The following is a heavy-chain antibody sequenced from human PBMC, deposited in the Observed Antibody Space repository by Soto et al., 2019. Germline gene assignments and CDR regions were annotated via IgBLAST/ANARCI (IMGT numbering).Heavy chain of an antibody. V-gene: IGHV1-24*01. D-gene: IGHD1-26*01. CDR2: FDPEDGET. CDR1: GYTLTELS. CDR3: ATDQGARAPYYYYGMDV. J-gene: IGHJ6*02. Sequence: VKVSCKVSGYTLTELSMHWVRQAPGKGLEWMGGFDPEDGETIYAQKFQGRVTMTEDTSTDTAYMELSSLRSEDTAVYYCATDQGARAPYYYYGMDVWGQGITVTV.